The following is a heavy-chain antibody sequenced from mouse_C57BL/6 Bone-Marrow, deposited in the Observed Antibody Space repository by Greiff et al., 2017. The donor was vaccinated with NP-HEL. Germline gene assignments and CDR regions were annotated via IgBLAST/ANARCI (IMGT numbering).Heavy chain of an antibody. J-gene: IGHJ1*03. CDR2: ISYSGST. CDR3: ARYGGYLYFDV. Sequence: EVQLQQSGPGLAKPSQTLSLPCSVTGYSITSDYWNWIRKFPGHKLEYMGYISYSGSTYYIPSLKSRISLTRDTSKNQYYLQLNSVTTEDTATYYGARYGGYLYFDVWGTGTTVTVSS. D-gene: IGHD1-1*02. CDR1: GYSITSDY. V-gene: IGHV3-8*01.